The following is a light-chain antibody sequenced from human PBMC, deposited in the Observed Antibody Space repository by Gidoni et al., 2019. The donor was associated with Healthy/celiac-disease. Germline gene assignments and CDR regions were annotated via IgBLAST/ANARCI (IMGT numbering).Light chain of an antibody. J-gene: IGKJ1*01. Sequence: DIVMTQSPDSLAVSLGERATINCKSSQSVLYSSNNKNYLAWYQQKPGQPPKLLIYWASTRESGVPDRFSGSGSGTDFTLTISSLQAEDGAVYYCQQYYRTPPTFGQGTKVEIK. V-gene: IGKV4-1*01. CDR3: QQYYRTPPT. CDR2: WAS. CDR1: QSVLYSSNNKNY.